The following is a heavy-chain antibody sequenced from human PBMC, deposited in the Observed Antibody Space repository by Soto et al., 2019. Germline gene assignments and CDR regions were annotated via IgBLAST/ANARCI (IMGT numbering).Heavy chain of an antibody. Sequence: GGSLRLSCAASGFTFSSYAMSWVRQAPGKGLEWVSAISGSGGSTYYADSVKGRFTISRDNSKNTLYLQMNSLRAEDTAVYYCAKRARFLEWLSISDAFDIWGQGTMVTVSS. D-gene: IGHD3-3*01. CDR3: AKRARFLEWLSISDAFDI. J-gene: IGHJ3*02. CDR1: GFTFSSYA. CDR2: ISGSGGST. V-gene: IGHV3-23*01.